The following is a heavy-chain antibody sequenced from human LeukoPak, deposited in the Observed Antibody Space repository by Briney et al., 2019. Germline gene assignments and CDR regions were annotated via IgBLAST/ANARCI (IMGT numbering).Heavy chain of an antibody. Sequence: PSETLSLTCTVSGYSISSGYYWGWIRPPPGKGLEWVSAISGSGGSTYYADSVKGRFTISRDNSKNTLYLQMNSLRAEDTAVYYCAKATDYYDSSGTPDYWGQGTLVTVSS. CDR2: ISGSGGST. CDR1: GYSISSGYY. CDR3: AKATDYYDSSGTPDY. J-gene: IGHJ4*02. V-gene: IGHV3-23*01. D-gene: IGHD3-22*01.